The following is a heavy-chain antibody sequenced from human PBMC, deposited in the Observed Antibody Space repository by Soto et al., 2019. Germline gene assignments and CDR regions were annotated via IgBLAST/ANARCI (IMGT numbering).Heavy chain of an antibody. D-gene: IGHD1-26*01. CDR3: AKAKYSGSYTTYYFDY. CDR2: INSDESTT. V-gene: IGHV3-74*01. CDR1: GFTFNIYW. J-gene: IGHJ4*02. Sequence: GGSLRLSCAASGFTFNIYWMHWVRQAPGKGLVWVSRINSDESTTNYADSVKGRFTISRDNAKNTLYLQMDSLRAEDTAVYYCAKAKYSGSYTTYYFDYWGQGTLVTVSS.